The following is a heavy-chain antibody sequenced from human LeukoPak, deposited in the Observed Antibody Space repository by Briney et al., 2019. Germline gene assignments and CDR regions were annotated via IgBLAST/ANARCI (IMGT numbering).Heavy chain of an antibody. CDR3: ARDYVEYNWNDEYYYYMDV. V-gene: IGHV3-30*02. D-gene: IGHD1-1*01. Sequence: GGSLRLSCAASGFTFSSYGMHWVRQAPGKGLEWVAFIRYDGSNKYYADSVKGRFTISRDNSKNTLYLQMNSLRAEDTAVYYCARDYVEYNWNDEYYYYMDVWGKGTTVTISS. CDR2: IRYDGSNK. CDR1: GFTFSSYG. J-gene: IGHJ6*03.